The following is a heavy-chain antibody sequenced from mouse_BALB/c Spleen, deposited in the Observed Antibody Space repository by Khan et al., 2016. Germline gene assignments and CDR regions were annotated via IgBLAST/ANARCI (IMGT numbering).Heavy chain of an antibody. Sequence: VQLQQSGPGLVKPSQSLSLTCTVTGYSITSDYAWNWIRQFPGNKLEWMGYISYSGSTSYNPSLKSRISITRDTSKNPFFLQLNSVTTEDTATYYCARSYGYRGFAYWGQGTLVTVSA. D-gene: IGHD2-2*01. CDR1: GYSITSDYA. V-gene: IGHV3-2*02. J-gene: IGHJ3*01. CDR2: ISYSGST. CDR3: ARSYGYRGFAY.